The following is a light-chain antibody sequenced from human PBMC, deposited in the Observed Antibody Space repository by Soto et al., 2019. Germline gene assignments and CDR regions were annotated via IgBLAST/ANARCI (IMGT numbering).Light chain of an antibody. CDR2: AAS. Sequence: DIQMTQSPSSVSASVGDTVTITCRASQAVSTWLAWYQQKPGGAPKLLIYAASTLQSGVPSRFSGSGSGTDFTLTIRSLQPEDFATYYCQQYYNYPLTFGQGTKVDIK. J-gene: IGKJ1*01. CDR1: QAVSTW. CDR3: QQYYNYPLT. V-gene: IGKV1D-16*01.